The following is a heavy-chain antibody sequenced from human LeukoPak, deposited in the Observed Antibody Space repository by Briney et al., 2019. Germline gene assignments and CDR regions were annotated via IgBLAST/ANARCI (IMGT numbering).Heavy chain of an antibody. CDR2: IYYDGST. V-gene: IGHV4-39*01. CDR3: ARHSGSAWSALDY. J-gene: IGHJ4*02. D-gene: IGHD6-19*01. Sequence: PSETLSLTCTVSGGSISSSSYYWGWIRQPPGTGLEWIGSIYYDGSTYYNPSLKSRVAISVDTPKSQFSLKLTSVTAADTAVYYCARHSGSAWSALDYWGQGTLVSVSS. CDR1: GGSISSSSYY.